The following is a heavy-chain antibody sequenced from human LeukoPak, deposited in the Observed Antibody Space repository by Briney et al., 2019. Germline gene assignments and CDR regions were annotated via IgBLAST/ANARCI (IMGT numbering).Heavy chain of an antibody. D-gene: IGHD6-19*01. CDR1: GGSFSGYY. V-gene: IGHV4-34*01. CDR3: ARGQGGIAVAGKDY. CDR2: INHSGST. J-gene: IGHJ4*02. Sequence: SETLSLTCAVYGGSFSGYYWSWIRQPPGKVLEWIGEINHSGSTNYNPSLKSRVTISVDTSKNQFSLKLSSVTAADTAVYYCARGQGGIAVAGKDYWGQGTLVTVSS.